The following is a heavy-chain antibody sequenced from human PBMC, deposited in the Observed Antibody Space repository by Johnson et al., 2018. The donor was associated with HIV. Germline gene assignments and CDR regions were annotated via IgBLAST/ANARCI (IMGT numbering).Heavy chain of an antibody. Sequence: QVQLVESGGGLVQPGRSLRLSCAASGFTFSDYYMSWIRQAPGKGLEWVSYISSSGSTIYYADSVKGRFTISRDNTKNSLYLQMNRLRAEDTAVYYCSSILVVAAQEADAFDIWGQGTMVTVSS. J-gene: IGHJ3*02. CDR2: ISSSGSTI. CDR1: GFTFSDYY. D-gene: IGHD2-15*01. CDR3: SSILVVAAQEADAFDI. V-gene: IGHV3-11*04.